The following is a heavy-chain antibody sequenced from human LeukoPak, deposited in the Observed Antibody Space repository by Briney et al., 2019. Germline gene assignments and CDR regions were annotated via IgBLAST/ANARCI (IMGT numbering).Heavy chain of an antibody. V-gene: IGHV1-2*06. CDR2: INPNSGGT. D-gene: IGHD2-15*01. Sequence: ASVKVSCKASGYTFTGYYMHWVRQAPGQGLEWMGRINPNSGGTNYAQKLQGRVTMTRDTSISTAYMGLSRLRSDDTAVYYCAREKGGLMVVAPEDWFDPWGQGTLVTVSS. CDR1: GYTFTGYY. CDR3: AREKGGLMVVAPEDWFDP. J-gene: IGHJ5*02.